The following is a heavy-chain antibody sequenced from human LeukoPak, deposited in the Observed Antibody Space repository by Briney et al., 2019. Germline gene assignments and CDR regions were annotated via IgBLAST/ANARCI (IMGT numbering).Heavy chain of an antibody. J-gene: IGHJ6*02. D-gene: IGHD1-7*01. Sequence: GASVKVSYKASGYTFISYGISWVRQAPGQGLEWMGWISAYNGNTNYAQKLQGRVTMTTDTSTSTAYMELRSLRSDDTAVYHCARGEAGTTYLDYYYYYGMDVWGQGTTVTVSS. V-gene: IGHV1-18*01. CDR2: ISAYNGNT. CDR1: GYTFISYG. CDR3: ARGEAGTTYLDYYYYYGMDV.